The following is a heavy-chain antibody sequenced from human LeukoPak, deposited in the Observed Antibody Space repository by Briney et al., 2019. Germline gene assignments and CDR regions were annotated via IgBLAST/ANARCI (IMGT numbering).Heavy chain of an antibody. V-gene: IGHV4-59*01. CDR1: GGSISSYY. Sequence: SETLSLTCTVSGGSISSYYWSWIRQPPGKGLEWIGYIYYSGSTNYNPSLKSRVTISVDASKNQFSLKLRSVTAADTAVYYCARVTGYMIEDYFDYWGQGILVTVSS. D-gene: IGHD3-9*01. CDR2: IYYSGST. J-gene: IGHJ4*02. CDR3: ARVTGYMIEDYFDY.